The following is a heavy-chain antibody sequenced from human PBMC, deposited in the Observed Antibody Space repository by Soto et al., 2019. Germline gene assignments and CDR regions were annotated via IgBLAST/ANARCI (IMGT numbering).Heavy chain of an antibody. CDR3: ERVYRGVVPFRDV. J-gene: IGHJ6*02. CDR2: IYHSGST. Sequence: TETLSLTCAVSGGSISSSNWWSWVRQPPGKGLEWIGEIYHSGSTNYNPSLKSRVTLSADKSKNKFSPKLRSVTAEDKAGEYCERVYRGVVPFRDVWGQGTTV. D-gene: IGHD2-2*01. CDR1: GGSISSSNW. V-gene: IGHV4-4*02.